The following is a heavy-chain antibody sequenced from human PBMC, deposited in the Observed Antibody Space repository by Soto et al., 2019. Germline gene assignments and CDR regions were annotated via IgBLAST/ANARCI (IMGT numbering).Heavy chain of an antibody. V-gene: IGHV3-30-3*01. J-gene: IGHJ4*02. Sequence: QVQLVESGGGVVQPGRSLRLSCAASGFTFSSYAMHWVRQAPGKGLEWVAVISYDGSNKYYAASVKGRFTISRDNSKNTLYLQMNSLRAEDTAVYYCARGLWFGELSHYWGQGTLVTVSS. CDR3: ARGLWFGELSHY. CDR2: ISYDGSNK. D-gene: IGHD3-10*01. CDR1: GFTFSSYA.